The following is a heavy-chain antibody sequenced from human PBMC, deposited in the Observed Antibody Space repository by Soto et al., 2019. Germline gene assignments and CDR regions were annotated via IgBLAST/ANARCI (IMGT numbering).Heavy chain of an antibody. CDR2: INPNSGGT. CDR3: ARRLGGGGDYFYGMDV. J-gene: IGHJ6*02. V-gene: IGHV1-2*02. CDR1: GYTFNEYY. D-gene: IGHD3-10*01. Sequence: QVQLVQSGAEVKKPGASVKVSCKTSGYTFNEYYIHWMRQVPGQGPEWMGWINPNSGGTKFAKKFQGGITMTRDTSISTAYMELGRLRSDDTAVYYCARRLGGGGDYFYGMDVWGQGTAVTVSS.